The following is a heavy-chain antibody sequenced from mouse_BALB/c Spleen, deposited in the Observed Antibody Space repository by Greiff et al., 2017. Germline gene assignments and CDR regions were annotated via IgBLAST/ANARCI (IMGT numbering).Heavy chain of an antibody. J-gene: IGHJ1*01. Sequence: EVQLQESGAELVKPGASVKLSCTASGFNIKDTYMHWVKQRPEQGLEWIGRIDPANGNTKYDPKFQGKATITADTSSNTAYLQLSSLTSEDTAVYYCARGLKYFDVWGAGTTVTVSS. CDR1: GFNIKDTY. CDR3: ARGLKYFDV. V-gene: IGHV14-3*02. D-gene: IGHD2-2*01. CDR2: IDPANGNT.